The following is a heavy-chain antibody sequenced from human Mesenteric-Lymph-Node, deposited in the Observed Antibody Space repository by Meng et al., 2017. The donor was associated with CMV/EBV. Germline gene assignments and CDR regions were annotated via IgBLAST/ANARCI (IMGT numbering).Heavy chain of an antibody. CDR1: GFTFSSYA. J-gene: IGHJ5*02. CDR3: ARIDFWSGFEFDP. V-gene: IGHV3-23*01. Sequence: GGSLRLSCAASGFTFSSYAMSWVRQAPGKGLEWVSAISGSGGNTFYADSVKGRFTISRDNSKNTLYLQINSLRAEDTAVYYCARIDFWSGFEFDPWGQGTLVTVSS. D-gene: IGHD3-3*01. CDR2: ISGSGGNT.